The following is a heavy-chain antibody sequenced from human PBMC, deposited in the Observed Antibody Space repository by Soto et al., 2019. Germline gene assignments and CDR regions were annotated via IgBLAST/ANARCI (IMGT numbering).Heavy chain of an antibody. CDR3: ARDVLMIGYDSSPGGLDS. V-gene: IGHV1-69*13. J-gene: IGHJ5*01. CDR2: IIPMFDTP. Sequence: SVKVSCKASGGTFSSDSFSWVRQAPGQGLEWMGGIIPMFDTPIYAQKFQDRVTITADESTSTACMELSSLRSEDTAVYYCARDVLMIGYDSSPGGLDSWGQGTLVTVAS. D-gene: IGHD3-22*01. CDR1: GGTFSSDS.